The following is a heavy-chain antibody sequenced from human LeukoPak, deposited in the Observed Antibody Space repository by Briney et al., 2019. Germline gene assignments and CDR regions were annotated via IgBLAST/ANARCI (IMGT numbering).Heavy chain of an antibody. J-gene: IGHJ5*02. CDR2: IYYSGST. D-gene: IGHD1-26*01. Sequence: SETLSLTCTVSGGSISTYCWSWIRQPPGKRLEWIGYIYYSGSTNYNSSLKSRVTISVDTSKNQFSLKLNSVTAADTAVYYCARRRGKWDVNWFDPWGQGTLVTVSS. CDR3: ARRRGKWDVNWFDP. V-gene: IGHV4-59*01. CDR1: GGSISTYC.